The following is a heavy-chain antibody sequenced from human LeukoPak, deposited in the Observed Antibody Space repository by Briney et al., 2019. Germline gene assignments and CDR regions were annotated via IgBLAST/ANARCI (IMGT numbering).Heavy chain of an antibody. CDR2: ISYDGSNK. Sequence: GGSLRLSCAASGFTFSSYAMHWVRQAPGKGLEWVAVISYDGSNKYYADSVKGRFTISRDNSKNTLYLQMNSLRAEDTAVYYCARGVVRYFDWLLGYCFDYWGQGTLVTVSS. CDR3: ARGVVRYFDWLLGYCFDY. D-gene: IGHD3-9*01. CDR1: GFTFSSYA. V-gene: IGHV3-30-3*01. J-gene: IGHJ4*02.